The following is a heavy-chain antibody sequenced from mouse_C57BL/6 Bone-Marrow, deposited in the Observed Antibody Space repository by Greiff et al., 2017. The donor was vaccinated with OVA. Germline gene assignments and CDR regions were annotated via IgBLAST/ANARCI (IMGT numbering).Heavy chain of an antibody. CDR2: ISNLAYSI. V-gene: IGHV5-15*01. CDR3: ERQNYGSSYDV. Sequence: EVNLVESGGGLVQPGGSLKLSCAASGFTFSDYGMAWVRQAPRKGPEWVAFISNLAYSIYYADTVTGRFTISRENAKNTLYLEMSSLRSEDTAMYYCERQNYGSSYDVWGTGTTVTVSS. J-gene: IGHJ1*03. D-gene: IGHD1-1*01. CDR1: GFTFSDYG.